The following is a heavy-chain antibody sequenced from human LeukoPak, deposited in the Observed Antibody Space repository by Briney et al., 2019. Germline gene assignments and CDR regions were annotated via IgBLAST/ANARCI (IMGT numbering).Heavy chain of an antibody. CDR2: INSDGSTT. V-gene: IGHV3-74*03. CDR3: ARGSGTGSAWYPFDY. D-gene: IGHD6-19*01. CDR1: GFTFRSYW. Sequence: AGGSLRLSCAASGFTFRSYWMHWVRQAPGKGLVWVSRINSDGSTTAYADSVKGRFTISRDNAENTLYLQMNSLRAEDTAVYYCARGSGTGSAWYPFDYWGQGTLVTVSS. J-gene: IGHJ4*02.